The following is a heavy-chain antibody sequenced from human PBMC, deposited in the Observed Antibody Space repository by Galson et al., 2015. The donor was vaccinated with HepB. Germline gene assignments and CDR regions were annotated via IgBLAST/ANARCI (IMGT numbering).Heavy chain of an antibody. D-gene: IGHD4-17*01. CDR1: GYTFTRHA. CDR2: IIPIFGTA. J-gene: IGHJ6*03. CDR3: ARVTSTVTTGSPYYYYYMDV. V-gene: IGHV1-69*13. Sequence: SVKVSCKASGYTFTRHAMNWVRQAPGQGLEWMGGIIPIFGTANYAQKFQGRVTITADESTSTAYMELSSLRSEDTAVYHCARVTSTVTTGSPYYYYYMDVWGKGTTVTVSS.